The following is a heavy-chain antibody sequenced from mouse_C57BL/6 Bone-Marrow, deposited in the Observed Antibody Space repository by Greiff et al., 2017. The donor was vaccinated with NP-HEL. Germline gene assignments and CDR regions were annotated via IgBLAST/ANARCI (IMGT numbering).Heavy chain of an antibody. J-gene: IGHJ2*01. CDR3: ALLLQHYFDD. Sequence: QVQLQQPGAELVKPGASVKLSCKASGYTFTSYWMQWVKQRPGQGLEWIGEIDPSDSYTTYNQKFKGKATLTVDTSSSTAYMQLSGLTSEDSAVYYCALLLQHYFDDWGQGTTLTVSS. CDR1: GYTFTSYW. D-gene: IGHD1-1*01. CDR2: IDPSDSYT. V-gene: IGHV1-50*01.